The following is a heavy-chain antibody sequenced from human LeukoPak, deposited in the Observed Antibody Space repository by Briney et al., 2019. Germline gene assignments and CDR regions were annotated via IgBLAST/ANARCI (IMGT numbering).Heavy chain of an antibody. Sequence: GSLRLSCTASGFTFGDYAMNWVRQAPGKGLEWVGFIRSRAYGATTEYAASGKGRFTISRDDSKTIAYLQMSSLKTEDTAVYYCTRGDYGRRYNWFDPWGQGTLVTVSS. J-gene: IGHJ5*02. CDR2: IRSRAYGATT. CDR1: GFTFGDYA. V-gene: IGHV3-49*04. D-gene: IGHD4-17*01. CDR3: TRGDYGRRYNWFDP.